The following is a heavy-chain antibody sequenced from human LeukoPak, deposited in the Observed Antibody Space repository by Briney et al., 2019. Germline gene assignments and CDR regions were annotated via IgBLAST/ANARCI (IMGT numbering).Heavy chain of an antibody. V-gene: IGHV1-3*01. D-gene: IGHD3-10*01. CDR3: ATGGITMVRGVPL. CDR1: GYIFTSYV. Sequence: ASVKVSCKASGYIFTSYVMHWVRQAPGQRLEWMGWINAGNGNTKYSQKFQGRVTMTEDTSTDTAYMELSSLRSEDTAVYYCATGGITMVRGVPLWGQGTLVTVSS. J-gene: IGHJ4*02. CDR2: INAGNGNT.